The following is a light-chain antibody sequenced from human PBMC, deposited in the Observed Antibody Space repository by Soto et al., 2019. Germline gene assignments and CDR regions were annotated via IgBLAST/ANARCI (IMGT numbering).Light chain of an antibody. Sequence: AIRMTQSPSSFSASTGDRVTITCRASQDISNSLAWYQQKPGKAPNLLIYDASSLQSGVPSRFSGSGSGTQFTLTISSLQPDDSATYYCQQYSSFWTFGQGTKVDI. CDR1: QDISNS. CDR3: QQYSSFWT. J-gene: IGKJ1*01. V-gene: IGKV1-8*01. CDR2: DAS.